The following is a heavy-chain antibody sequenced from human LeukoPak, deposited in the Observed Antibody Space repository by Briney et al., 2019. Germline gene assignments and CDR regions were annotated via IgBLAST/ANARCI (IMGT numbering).Heavy chain of an antibody. CDR1: GFTFSSYA. Sequence: GGSLILSCVASGFTFSSYAMSWVRQAPGKGLEWVSGIGASGGSTYYADFLKGRFTISRDNSKNTLYLQVNSLRAEDTAVYYCAKDPYCGGDCYFDLWGRGTLVTVSS. J-gene: IGHJ2*01. D-gene: IGHD2-21*01. V-gene: IGHV3-23*01. CDR3: AKDPYCGGDCYFDL. CDR2: IGASGGST.